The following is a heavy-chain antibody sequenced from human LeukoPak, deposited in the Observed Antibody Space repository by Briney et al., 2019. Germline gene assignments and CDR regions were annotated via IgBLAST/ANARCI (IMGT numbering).Heavy chain of an antibody. CDR3: ARERDGIHGSGSYYY. V-gene: IGHV1-2*02. Sequence: SVKVSCKASGYTFTGYYMHWVRQAPGQGLEWMGFINPNSGGTNYAQKFQGRVTMTRDTSISTAYMELSRLRSDDTAVYYCARERDGIHGSGSYYYWGQGTLVTVSS. CDR1: GYTFTGYY. D-gene: IGHD3-10*01. CDR2: INPNSGGT. J-gene: IGHJ4*02.